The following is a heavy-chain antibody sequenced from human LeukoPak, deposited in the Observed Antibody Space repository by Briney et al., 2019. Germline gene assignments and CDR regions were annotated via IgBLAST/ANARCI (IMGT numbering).Heavy chain of an antibody. CDR1: GDSVSSNSAA. V-gene: IGHV6-1*01. J-gene: IGHJ4*02. Sequence: SQTLSLTCAISGDSVSSNSAAWNWIRQSPSRGLEWLGRTYYRSKWYNDYAVSVKSRITINPDPSKNQFSLQLNSVTPEDTAVYYCARASRNRVRTTGTTLDYWGQGTLVTVSS. CDR2: TYYRSKWYN. CDR3: ARASRNRVRTTGTTLDY. D-gene: IGHD1-1*01.